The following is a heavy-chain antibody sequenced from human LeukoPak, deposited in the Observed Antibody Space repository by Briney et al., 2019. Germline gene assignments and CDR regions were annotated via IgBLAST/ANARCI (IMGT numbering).Heavy chain of an antibody. J-gene: IGHJ1*01. CDR1: GFTFSGYW. CDR3: ARESTAGYNSSWYGFRN. V-gene: IGHV3-7*01. D-gene: IGHD6-13*01. CDR2: INQDGSEK. Sequence: GGSLRLSCAASGFTFSGYWMSWVRQAPGKGLEWVANINQDGSEKYYVDSVKGRFTISRDNAKNSLFLQMGSLRVEDTAVYYCARESTAGYNSSWYGFRNWGRGTLVSVSS.